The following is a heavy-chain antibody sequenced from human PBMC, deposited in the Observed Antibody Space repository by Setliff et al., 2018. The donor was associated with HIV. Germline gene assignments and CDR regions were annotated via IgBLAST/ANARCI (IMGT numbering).Heavy chain of an antibody. J-gene: IGHJ6*03. D-gene: IGHD6-6*01. CDR1: GFTFSSYH. Sequence: PGESLKISCAASGFTFSSYHMDWFRQAPGKGLEWVANIKQDGSEKYYVDSVKGRFTISRDNAKNSLYLEMNSLRAEDTAVYYCARDGASLAARTYNYYYMDVWGKGTTVTVSS. V-gene: IGHV3-7*03. CDR3: ARDGASLAARTYNYYYMDV. CDR2: IKQDGSEK.